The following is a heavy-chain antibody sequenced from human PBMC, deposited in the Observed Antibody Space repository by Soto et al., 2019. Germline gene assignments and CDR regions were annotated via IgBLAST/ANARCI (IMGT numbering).Heavy chain of an antibody. CDR3: ARGAGATRLYYYMDV. Sequence: SETLSLTCAVYGGSLSGYYWSWIRQPPGKGLEWIGEINHSGSTNYNPSLKSRVTISVETSKNQFSLKLSSVTAADTAVYYCARGAGATRLYYYMDVWGKGTTVTVSS. V-gene: IGHV4-34*01. CDR1: GGSLSGYY. CDR2: INHSGST. J-gene: IGHJ6*03. D-gene: IGHD1-26*01.